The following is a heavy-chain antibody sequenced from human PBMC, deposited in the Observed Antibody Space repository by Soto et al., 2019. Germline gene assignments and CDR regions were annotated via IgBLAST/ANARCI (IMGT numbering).Heavy chain of an antibody. CDR2: FDPEDGET. CDR3: ATDRGYCSGGSCYSYFNWFDP. Sequence: ASVKVSCKVSGYTLTELSMHWVRQAPGKGLEWMGGFDPEDGETIYAQKFQGRVTMTEDTSTDTAYMELGSLRSEDTAVYYCATDRGYCSGGSCYSYFNWFDPWGQGTLVTVSS. D-gene: IGHD2-15*01. CDR1: GYTLTELS. V-gene: IGHV1-24*01. J-gene: IGHJ5*02.